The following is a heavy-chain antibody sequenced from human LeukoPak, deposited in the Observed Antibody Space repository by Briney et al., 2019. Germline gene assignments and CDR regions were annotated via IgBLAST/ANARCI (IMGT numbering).Heavy chain of an antibody. CDR2: IFYSGTT. CDR1: GDSISSDY. Sequence: PSETLSLTCNVSGDSISSDYWSWIRQSPEKGLEWIGFIFYSGTTSYNPSLQSRVTISVDTSKKQFSLKLSSVTAADTAVYYCARSRPQDHATSYMDVWGTGTTVTVSS. CDR3: ARSRPQDHATSYMDV. D-gene: IGHD1-26*01. V-gene: IGHV4-59*08. J-gene: IGHJ6*04.